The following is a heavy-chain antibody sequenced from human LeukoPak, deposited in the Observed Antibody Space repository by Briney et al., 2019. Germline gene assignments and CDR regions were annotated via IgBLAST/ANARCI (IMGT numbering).Heavy chain of an antibody. CDR1: GYTFTSYD. Sequence: ASVKVSCMASGYTFTSYDINWVRQATGQGLEWMGWMNPNSGNTGYAQKFQGRVTMTRNTSISTAYMELSSLRSEDTAVYYCARGLAEPNDFWSDYCPPDIGYWGQGTLVTVSS. CDR2: MNPNSGNT. J-gene: IGHJ4*02. D-gene: IGHD3-3*01. CDR3: ARGLAEPNDFWSDYCPPDIGY. V-gene: IGHV1-8*01.